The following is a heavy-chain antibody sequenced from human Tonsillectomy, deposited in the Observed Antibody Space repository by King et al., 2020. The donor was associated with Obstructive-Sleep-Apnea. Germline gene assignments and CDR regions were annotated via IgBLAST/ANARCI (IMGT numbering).Heavy chain of an antibody. D-gene: IGHD6-6*01. Sequence: QLVQSGGGLVQPGGSLRLSCAASVFTVSSNYVSWVRQAPGKGLEWVSFIYSGGNTYYADSVKGRFTISRDNSKNTLYLQMDSLRAEDTAVYYCARDVQIAARGNWGQGTLVTVSS. V-gene: IGHV3-66*01. J-gene: IGHJ4*02. CDR1: VFTVSSNY. CDR3: ARDVQIAARGN. CDR2: IYSGGNT.